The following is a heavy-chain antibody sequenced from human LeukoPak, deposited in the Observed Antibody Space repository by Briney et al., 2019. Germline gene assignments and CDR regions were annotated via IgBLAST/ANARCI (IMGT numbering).Heavy chain of an antibody. CDR1: GGSISTYY. CDR3: VRVIGAPNYYYYMDV. Sequence: SETLSLTCTVSGGSISTYYWSWIRQPAGKGLEWIGRIYTSGSTNYNPSLKSRVTMSVDTSKNQFSLKLSSVTAADTAVYYCVRVIGAPNYYYYMDVWGKGTTVTVSS. CDR2: IYTSGST. D-gene: IGHD3-22*01. J-gene: IGHJ6*03. V-gene: IGHV4-4*07.